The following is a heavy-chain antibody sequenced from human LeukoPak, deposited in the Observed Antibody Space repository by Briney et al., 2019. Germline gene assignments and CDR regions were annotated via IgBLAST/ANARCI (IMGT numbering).Heavy chain of an antibody. D-gene: IGHD6-13*01. V-gene: IGHV3-30*03. Sequence: GGSLRLSCAASGFTFSSHGMHWVRQAPGKGLEWVTFISYDGSNKYYADSVKDRFTISRDNSKNTLFLQMNSLRVEDTAVYYCARQHTAATAFDYWGQGTLVTVSS. CDR3: ARQHTAATAFDY. CDR1: GFTFSSHG. J-gene: IGHJ4*02. CDR2: ISYDGSNK.